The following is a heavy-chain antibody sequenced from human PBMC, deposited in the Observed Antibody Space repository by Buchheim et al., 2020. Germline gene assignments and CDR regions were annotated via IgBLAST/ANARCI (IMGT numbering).Heavy chain of an antibody. J-gene: IGHJ3*02. CDR3: VTSDKQNCNWARRDDAFDI. CDR1: GFTFSDHF. CDR2: TRNKANSYTT. Sequence: EVQLVESGGGLVQPGGSLRLSCVASGFTFSDHFMDWVRQAPGKGLEWIGRTRNKANSYTTEYAASGKGRFTISRDDSKNSLYLQMSSLKTEDTAVYYCVTSDKQNCNWARRDDAFDIWGQGT. V-gene: IGHV3-72*01. D-gene: IGHD2-21*02.